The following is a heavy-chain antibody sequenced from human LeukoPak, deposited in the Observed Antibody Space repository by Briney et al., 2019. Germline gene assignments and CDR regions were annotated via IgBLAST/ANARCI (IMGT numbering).Heavy chain of an antibody. V-gene: IGHV3-11*01. CDR3: ARKTYGSEFYVDY. CDR2: ISSSGSTI. J-gene: IGHJ4*02. CDR1: GFTFSDYC. Sequence: GGSLRLSCEVSGFTFSDYCMSWIRQAPGMGLEWLSYISSSGSTIYYADSVKGRFTISRDSANNSLYLQMNGLRAEDTAVYFCARKTYGSEFYVDYWGQGTLVTVSS. D-gene: IGHD3-10*01.